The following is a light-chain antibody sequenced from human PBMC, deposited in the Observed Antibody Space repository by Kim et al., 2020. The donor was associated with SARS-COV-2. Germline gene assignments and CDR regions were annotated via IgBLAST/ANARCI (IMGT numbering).Light chain of an antibody. V-gene: IGLV2-8*01. Sequence: VTLTCTVTKREYGGYKYVSWYQQHPGKAPRPMIFEVNKRPSGVPDRFSGSKSGNTASLTLSGLQAEDEADYYCSSFAGRNTFGVFGGGTQLTVL. CDR1: KREYGGYKY. CDR2: EVN. J-gene: IGLJ3*02. CDR3: SSFAGRNTFGV.